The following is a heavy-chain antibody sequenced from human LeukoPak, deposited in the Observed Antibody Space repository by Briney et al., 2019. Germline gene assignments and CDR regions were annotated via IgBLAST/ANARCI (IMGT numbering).Heavy chain of an antibody. Sequence: GASVNVSCKASGYTFTSYAMHWVRQAPGQRLEWMGWINAGNGNTKYSQKFQGRVTITRDTSASTAYMELSSLRSEDTAVYYCARVWEALGPFDYWGQGTLVTVSS. CDR1: GYTFTSYA. V-gene: IGHV1-3*01. CDR2: INAGNGNT. CDR3: ARVWEALGPFDY. D-gene: IGHD1-26*01. J-gene: IGHJ4*02.